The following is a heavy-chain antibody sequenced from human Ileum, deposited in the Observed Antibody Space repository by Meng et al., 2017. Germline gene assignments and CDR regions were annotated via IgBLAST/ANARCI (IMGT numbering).Heavy chain of an antibody. Sequence: GGSLRLSCAASGFTFRRYVLSWVRQAPGKGLEWVSGVRDSDGSTFYADSVKGRFTISRDDFKNTLYLQMNSLTADDTAVYYCAKEKYSSSFEGEFDYWGQGTLVTVSS. V-gene: IGHV3-23*01. CDR3: AKEKYSSSFEGEFDY. J-gene: IGHJ4*02. D-gene: IGHD6-6*01. CDR1: GFTFRRYV. CDR2: VRDSDGST.